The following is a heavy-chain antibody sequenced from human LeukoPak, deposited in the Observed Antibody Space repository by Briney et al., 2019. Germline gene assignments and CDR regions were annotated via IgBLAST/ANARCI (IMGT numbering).Heavy chain of an antibody. Sequence: GGALRLSCAASGFTFSDAWMNWVRQAPGKGLEWVAVISYDGSNKYYADSVKGRFTISRDNSKNTLYLQMNSLRAEDTAVYYCAKVYGRGNWGQGTLVTVSS. CDR3: AKVYGRGN. J-gene: IGHJ4*02. CDR2: ISYDGSNK. CDR1: GFTFSDAW. D-gene: IGHD3-16*01. V-gene: IGHV3-30*18.